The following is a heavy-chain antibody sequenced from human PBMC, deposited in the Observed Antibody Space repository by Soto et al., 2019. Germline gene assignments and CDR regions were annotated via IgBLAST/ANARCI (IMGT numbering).Heavy chain of an antibody. CDR2: INPNGGST. CDR3: ARDPVPSDAGPVRYTADI. J-gene: IGHJ3*02. Sequence: QVRLVQSGADMKKPGASVTVSCRASGYTFTTYYLHWVRQAPGKGLEWMGIINPNGGSTTYSQHFQGRLTLTRDTSATTVFMELTGLTFADTAVYFCARDPVPSDAGPVRYTADIWGQGTLVTISS. D-gene: IGHD5-18*01. CDR1: GYTFTTYY. V-gene: IGHV1-46*01.